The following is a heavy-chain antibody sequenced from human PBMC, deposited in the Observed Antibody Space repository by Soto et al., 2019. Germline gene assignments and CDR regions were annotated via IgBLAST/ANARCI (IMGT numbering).Heavy chain of an antibody. V-gene: IGHV3-74*01. CDR1: GFTFNTYW. CDR3: TTVATNSYNWLDP. J-gene: IGHJ5*02. CDR2: INSDGTRT. D-gene: IGHD5-12*01. Sequence: GSLRLSCAASGFTFNTYWMHWVRQAPGKGLVWVSRINSDGTRTTYADSVKDRFTISRDTAENTVYLQMSSLRAEGTAVYYCTTVATNSYNWLDPWGQGTLVTVSS.